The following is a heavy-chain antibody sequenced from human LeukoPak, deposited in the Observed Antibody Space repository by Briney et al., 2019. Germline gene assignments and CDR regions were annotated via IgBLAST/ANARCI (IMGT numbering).Heavy chain of an antibody. Sequence: SQTLSLTCTVSGGSISSCGDHWSWLPQHPGKGLEWIGYIYYSGSTYSNPSLKSRVTISVDTSKNQFSLKLSSVTAADTAVYYCARALTGLFDYWGQGTLVTASS. J-gene: IGHJ4*02. D-gene: IGHD7-27*01. CDR3: ARALTGLFDY. CDR2: IYYSGST. V-gene: IGHV4-31*03. CDR1: GGSISSCGDH.